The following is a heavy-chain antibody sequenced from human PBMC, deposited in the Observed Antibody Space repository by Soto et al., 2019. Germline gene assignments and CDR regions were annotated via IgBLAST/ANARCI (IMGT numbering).Heavy chain of an antibody. V-gene: IGHV3-30*14. J-gene: IGHJ5*02. Sequence: GWSLRLSSTASGFTFRSHAMQWVRQAPGKGLEWVAVISSDGATKYVADSLKGRFTISRDNFESTMSLQMNNLRPEDTALYYCARSSVHIAAAGRLDLWGPGTLVNVSS. CDR1: GFTFRSHA. D-gene: IGHD6-13*01. CDR3: ARSSVHIAAAGRLDL. CDR2: ISSDGATK.